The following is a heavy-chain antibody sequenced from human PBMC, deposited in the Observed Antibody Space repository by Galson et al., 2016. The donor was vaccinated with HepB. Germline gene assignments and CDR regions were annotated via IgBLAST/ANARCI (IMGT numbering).Heavy chain of an antibody. D-gene: IGHD6-13*01. CDR3: AIIAAAGSDY. V-gene: IGHV5-10-1*01. CDR1: GYSFTSYW. J-gene: IGHJ4*02. Sequence: QSGAEVKKPGESLRISCKGSGYSFTSYWISWVRQLPGKGLEWMGRIDPTDSYTHYSPSFQGHVTISADKSISTAYLQWSSLKAADTAMYYWAIIAAAGSDYWGQGTLVTVSS. CDR2: IDPTDSYT.